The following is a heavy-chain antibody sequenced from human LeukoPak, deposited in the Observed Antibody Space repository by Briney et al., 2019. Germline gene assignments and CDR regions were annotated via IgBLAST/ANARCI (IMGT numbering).Heavy chain of an antibody. CDR2: IMPIFGTA. CDR3: ASRQEGSGSDYYYYYGMDV. V-gene: IGHV1-69*13. CDR1: GGTFSRYY. J-gene: IGHJ6*04. D-gene: IGHD3-10*01. Sequence: SVKVSCKASGGTFSRYYISLLGQAPGPGLEWVGGIMPIFGTANYAQKFHGRVTITADESTSTAYLELSSLRSEDTAVYYCASRQEGSGSDYYYYYGMDVWGKGTTVTVSS.